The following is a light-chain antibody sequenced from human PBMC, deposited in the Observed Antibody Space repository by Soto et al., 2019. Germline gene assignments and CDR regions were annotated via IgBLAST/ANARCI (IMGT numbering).Light chain of an antibody. CDR3: QSYDNSLSGYV. CDR1: SSNIGAGYD. V-gene: IGLV1-40*01. CDR2: SNT. Sequence: QSVLTQPTSVSGAPGLRVTISCTGDSSNIGAGYDVHWYQHIPGSAPRLVVYSNTKRPSGVPDRFSGSKSGTSASLAISGLQTEDEADYYCQSYDNSLSGYVFGTGTKLTVL. J-gene: IGLJ1*01.